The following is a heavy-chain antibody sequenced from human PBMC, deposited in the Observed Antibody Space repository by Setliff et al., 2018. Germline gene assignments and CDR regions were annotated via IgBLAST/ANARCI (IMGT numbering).Heavy chain of an antibody. CDR2: INPKTGGT. CDR3: ARSDHLVVDGFDV. CDR1: GYAFTDNY. J-gene: IGHJ3*01. V-gene: IGHV1-2*04. D-gene: IGHD3-16*01. Sequence: GASVKVSCKTSGYAFTDNYIHWVRQAPGQGLEWMGWINPKTGGTNLAQKFQGWVSMTRDTPITTAYMELSRLTSDDMAVYFCARSDHLVVDGFDVWGQGTMVTVS.